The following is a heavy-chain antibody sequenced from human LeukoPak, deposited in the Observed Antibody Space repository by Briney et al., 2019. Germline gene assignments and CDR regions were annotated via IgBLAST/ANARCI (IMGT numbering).Heavy chain of an antibody. CDR2: INHRGST. J-gene: IGHJ4*02. CDR3: ARGRTTYDYVWGSYRPPDK. CDR1: GGSFSGYY. Sequence: PSETLSLTCAVYGGSFSGYYWNWIRQPPGKGLEWIGEINHRGSTNYNPSLKSRVTISVDTSKNQFSLKLSSVTAADTAVYYCARGRTTYDYVWGSYRPPDKWGQGTLVTLSS. D-gene: IGHD3-16*02. V-gene: IGHV4-34*01.